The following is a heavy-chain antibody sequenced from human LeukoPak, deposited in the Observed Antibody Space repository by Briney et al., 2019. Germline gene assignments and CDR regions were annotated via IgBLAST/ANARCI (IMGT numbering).Heavy chain of an antibody. V-gene: IGHV4-4*07. J-gene: IGHJ6*03. CDR1: DDSIKSYS. D-gene: IGHD2-21*01. CDR2: IYMSGDT. Sequence: PSETLSLTCTVSDDSIKSYSWSWIRLLAGERLEWIGLIYMSGDTNYNPSLKSRLDMSVDTSKDQVSLKLSSVTAADTAVYYCVRVFAGFYMDVWGKGTTVIVSS. CDR3: VRVFAGFYMDV.